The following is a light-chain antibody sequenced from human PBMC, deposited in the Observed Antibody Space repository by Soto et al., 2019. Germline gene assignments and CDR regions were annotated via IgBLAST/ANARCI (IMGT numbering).Light chain of an antibody. CDR3: QQYNNWPRT. CDR1: QSVSSY. V-gene: IGKV3-11*01. CDR2: DAS. Sequence: EIVLTQSPATLSLSPGEGATLSCRASQSVSSYLAWYQQKPGQAPRLLIYDASNRATGIPARFSGSGSGTEFTLAINSLQSEDFAVYYCQQYNNWPRTFGQGTKVDIK. J-gene: IGKJ1*01.